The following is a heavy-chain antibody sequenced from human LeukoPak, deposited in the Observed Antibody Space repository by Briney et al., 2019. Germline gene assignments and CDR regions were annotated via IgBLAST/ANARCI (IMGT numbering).Heavy chain of an antibody. CDR3: ARVMVGATDFDY. Sequence: GGSLRLSCAASGFTVSSNYMSWVRQAPGKGLEGVSVIYSGGSTYYADSVKGRFTISRDNSKNTLYLQMNSLRAEDTAVYYCARVMVGATDFDYWGQGTLVTVSS. V-gene: IGHV3-66*02. D-gene: IGHD1-26*01. CDR1: GFTVSSNY. J-gene: IGHJ4*02. CDR2: IYSGGST.